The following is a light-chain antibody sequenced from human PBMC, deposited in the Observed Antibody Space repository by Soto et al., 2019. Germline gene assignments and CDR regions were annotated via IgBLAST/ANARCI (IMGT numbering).Light chain of an antibody. CDR1: QSISDW. CDR2: DAS. CDR3: QQHNSSPWT. V-gene: IGKV1-5*01. Sequence: DLQMPQSPPSLSAAVVDRVTLTCRASQSISDWLAWFQQKPGKAPKLMIYDASSLESGVPSRFSGSGSGTEFTLTINSLQPEDFATYYCQQHNSSPWTFGQGAKV. J-gene: IGKJ1*01.